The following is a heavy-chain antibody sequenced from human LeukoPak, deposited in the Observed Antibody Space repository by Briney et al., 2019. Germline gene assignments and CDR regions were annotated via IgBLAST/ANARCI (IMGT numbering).Heavy chain of an antibody. Sequence: ASVKVSCKASGYTFTSYGISWVRQAPGQGLEWMGWISAYNGNTNYAQKLQGRVTMTTDTSTSTACMELRSLRSDDTAVYYCARESSSGWYPLYWGQGTLVTVSS. CDR1: GYTFTSYG. CDR2: ISAYNGNT. J-gene: IGHJ4*02. CDR3: ARESSSGWYPLY. V-gene: IGHV1-18*04. D-gene: IGHD6-19*01.